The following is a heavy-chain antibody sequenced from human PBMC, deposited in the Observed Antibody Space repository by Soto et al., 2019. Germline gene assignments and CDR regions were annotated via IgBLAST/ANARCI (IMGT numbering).Heavy chain of an antibody. CDR1: GGSISSGGYY. CDR2: IYYSGST. V-gene: IGHV4-31*03. CDR3: AIDYDILTGYLVP. Sequence: SETLSLTCTVSGGSISSGGYYWSWIRQHPGKGLEWIGYIYYSGSTYYNPSLKSRVTISVDTSKNQFSLKLSSVTAADTAVYYCAIDYDILTGYLVPCGQGTLVTVSS. J-gene: IGHJ5*02. D-gene: IGHD3-9*01.